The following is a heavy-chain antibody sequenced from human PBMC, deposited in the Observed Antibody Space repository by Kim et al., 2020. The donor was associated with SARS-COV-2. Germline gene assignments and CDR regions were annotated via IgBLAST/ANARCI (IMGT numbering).Heavy chain of an antibody. CDR1: GDSVSSNTAT. Sequence: SQTLSLTCAISGDSVSSNTATWNWIRQSPSRGLEWLGRTYYRSKWKNGYAVSVKSRITINPDTSKNQFSLQLNSVTPEDTAVYYCARDEDLGGVATEGAFDIWGQGTMVTVSS. J-gene: IGHJ3*02. D-gene: IGHD5-12*01. V-gene: IGHV6-1*01. CDR3: ARDEDLGGVATEGAFDI. CDR2: TYYRSKWKN.